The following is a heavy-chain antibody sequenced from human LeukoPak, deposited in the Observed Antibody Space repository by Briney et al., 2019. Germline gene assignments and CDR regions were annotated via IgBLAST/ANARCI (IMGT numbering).Heavy chain of an antibody. J-gene: IGHJ6*02. CDR1: GDSASSNSAA. D-gene: IGHD5/OR15-5a*01. CDR3: ARSTLYYYGMDV. Sequence: SQTLSLTRVISGDSASSNSAAWNWIRQSASRGIEWLGRTYYRSKWYNDYALSVKRRITINPDTPKNQFSLQLNAVTPEDTAVYYCARSTLYYYGMDVWGQGTTVTVSS. V-gene: IGHV6-1*01. CDR2: TYYRSKWYN.